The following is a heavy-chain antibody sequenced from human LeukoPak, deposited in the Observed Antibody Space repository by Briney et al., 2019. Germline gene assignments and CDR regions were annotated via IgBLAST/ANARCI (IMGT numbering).Heavy chain of an antibody. J-gene: IGHJ6*04. CDR3: ARSHVGSVMDV. V-gene: IGHV3-72*01. CDR2: TRNKINSHTP. Sequence: GGSLRLPCSASGFTFSDHHMDWVRQAPGKGLEWVGRTRNKINSHTPEYAASVKGRFTVSRDDSKNSFYLQMNSLRTEDTAVYYCARSHVGSVMDVWGKASSVTDSS. D-gene: IGHD2-15*01. CDR1: GFTFSDHH.